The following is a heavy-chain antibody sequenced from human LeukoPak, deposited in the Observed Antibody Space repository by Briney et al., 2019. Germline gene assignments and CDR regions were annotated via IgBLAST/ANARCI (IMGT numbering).Heavy chain of an antibody. D-gene: IGHD3-16*01. CDR2: IYHSGST. CDR1: GDSISSYY. V-gene: IGHV4-59*01. J-gene: IGHJ4*02. Sequence: PSETLSLTCTVSGDSISSYYWSWVRQSPGKGLEWIGYIYHSGSTNYNPSLKSRVTISIDTSKNQFSLKLSSVTAADTAVYYCARGEWGSGSSPFDYWGQGTLVTVSS. CDR3: ARGEWGSGSSPFDY.